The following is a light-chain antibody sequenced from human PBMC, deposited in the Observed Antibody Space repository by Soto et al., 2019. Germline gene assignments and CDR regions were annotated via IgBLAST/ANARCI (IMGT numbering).Light chain of an antibody. J-gene: IGLJ1*01. V-gene: IGLV2-14*01. CDR2: DVT. CDR1: SSVVGGNNY. Sequence: QSVLTQPASVSGSPGQSITISCTGTSSVVGGNNYVSWYQQHPGKAPKLMIYDVTNRPSGVSNRFSGSKSGNTASLTISGLQDEDEADYYCSSYTSTSTYVFGTGTKVTVL. CDR3: SSYTSTSTYV.